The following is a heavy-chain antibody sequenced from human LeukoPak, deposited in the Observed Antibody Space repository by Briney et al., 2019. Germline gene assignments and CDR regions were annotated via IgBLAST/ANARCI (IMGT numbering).Heavy chain of an antibody. CDR2: ITYDGHYT. CDR3: ARDLSPVVRASPMGY. J-gene: IGHJ4*02. V-gene: IGHV3-30*03. CDR1: GFTFTNYG. D-gene: IGHD3-10*01. Sequence: GASLRLSCAASGFTFTNYGMHWVRQAPGKGLEGVALITYDGHYTYYSDSVEGRFTISSDTSNNTLYLQMNSLRAEDTAVYYCARDLSPVVRASPMGYWGQGTPVTVSS.